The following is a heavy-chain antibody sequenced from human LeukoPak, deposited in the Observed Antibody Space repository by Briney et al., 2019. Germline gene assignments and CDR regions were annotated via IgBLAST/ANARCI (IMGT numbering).Heavy chain of an antibody. CDR1: GGSISSYY. D-gene: IGHD3-9*01. CDR3: ARRPRDILTGYYPYYYYYGMDV. J-gene: IGHJ6*02. CDR2: IYYSGST. V-gene: IGHV4-59*12. Sequence: SETLSLTCTVSGGSISSYYWSWIRQPPGKGLEWIGYIYYSGSTNYNPSLKSRVTISVDTSKNQFSLKLSSVTAADTAVYYCARRPRDILTGYYPYYYYYGMDVWGQGTTVTVSS.